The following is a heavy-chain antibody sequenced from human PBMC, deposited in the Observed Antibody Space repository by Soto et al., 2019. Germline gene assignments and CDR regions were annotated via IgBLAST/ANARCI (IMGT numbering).Heavy chain of an antibody. CDR2: ISHDGTT. J-gene: IGHJ4*02. CDR1: GGSFSSYY. V-gene: IGHV4-34*01. CDR3: ARGTDAHKGGNY. Sequence: SETLSLTCAVYGGSFSSYYWTWTRQPPGKGLEWIGDISHDGTTSYNASLKSRVTISVDTSERQFSLKLTSVTAADTAVYYCARGTDAHKGGNYWGQGTLVTVSS. D-gene: IGHD3-16*01.